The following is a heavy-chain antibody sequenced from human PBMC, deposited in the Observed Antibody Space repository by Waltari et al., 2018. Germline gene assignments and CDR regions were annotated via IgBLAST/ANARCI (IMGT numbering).Heavy chain of an antibody. CDR2: ISGSGGNT. J-gene: IGHJ4*02. D-gene: IGHD6-19*01. CDR1: GFTFSSYA. Sequence: EVQLVESGGGLVQPGGSLRLSCAASGFTFSSYAMSWVRQAPGKGLEWVSAISGSGGNTYYADAVKGRFTISRDNSKNTLYLQMNSLRAEDTAVYYCAILTRQYSSGSNYWGQGTLVTVSS. CDR3: AILTRQYSSGSNY. V-gene: IGHV3-23*04.